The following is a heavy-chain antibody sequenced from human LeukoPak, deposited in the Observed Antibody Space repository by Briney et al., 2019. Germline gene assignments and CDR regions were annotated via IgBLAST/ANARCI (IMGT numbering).Heavy chain of an antibody. CDR2: MNPNSVYT. CDR1: GYTFTSYD. Sequence: ASVKVSCKASGYTFTSYDINWVRQATGQGLEWIGWMNPNSVYTGNAQKFQGRVTMSRDTSISTAYMELTRLRSEDTAVYYCARVVGAIDYWGQGTLVTVSS. V-gene: IGHV1-8*01. D-gene: IGHD1-26*01. J-gene: IGHJ4*02. CDR3: ARVVGAIDY.